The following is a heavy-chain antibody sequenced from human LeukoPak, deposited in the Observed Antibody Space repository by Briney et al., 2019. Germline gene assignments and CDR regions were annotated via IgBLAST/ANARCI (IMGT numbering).Heavy chain of an antibody. CDR3: ARDDYSSGFDY. V-gene: IGHV1-2*02. CDR2: INPNSGGT. D-gene: IGHD6-19*01. CDR1: GYTFTGYY. J-gene: IGHJ4*02. Sequence: ASVKVSCKASGYTFTGYYMHWVRQAPGQGLEWMGWINPNSGGTNYAQKFQGRVTMTRDTSIGTAYMELSRLRSDDTAVFYCARDDYSSGFDYWGQGTLVTVSS.